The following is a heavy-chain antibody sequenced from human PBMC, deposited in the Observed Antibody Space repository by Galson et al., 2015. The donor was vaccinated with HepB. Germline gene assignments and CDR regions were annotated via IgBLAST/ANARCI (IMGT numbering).Heavy chain of an antibody. CDR1: GYTFTSYA. CDR2: INAGNGNT. V-gene: IGHV1-3*01. J-gene: IGHJ4*02. CDR3: ARSDAGLEWSDFDY. Sequence: SVKVSCKASGYTFTSYAMHWVRQAPGQRLEWMGWINAGNGNTKYSQKFQGRVTITRDTSASTAYMELSSQRSEDTAVYYCARSDAGLEWSDFDYWGQGTLVTVSS. D-gene: IGHD3-3*01.